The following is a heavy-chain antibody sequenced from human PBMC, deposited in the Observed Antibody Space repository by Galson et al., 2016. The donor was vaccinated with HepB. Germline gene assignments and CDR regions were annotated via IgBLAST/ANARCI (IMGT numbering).Heavy chain of an antibody. CDR2: IYPSGAT. Sequence: TLSLTCTVSGGSISSGRYYWSWIRQPAGRGLEWIGLIYPSGATNYNPSLKSRVAILVDASKNQFSLRLRSVTAADTAVYFCARGTRTDSSKWYFDLWGPGTLVTVSS. V-gene: IGHV4-61*02. J-gene: IGHJ2*01. CDR3: ARGTRTDSSKWYFDL. D-gene: IGHD3/OR15-3a*01. CDR1: GGSISSGRYY.